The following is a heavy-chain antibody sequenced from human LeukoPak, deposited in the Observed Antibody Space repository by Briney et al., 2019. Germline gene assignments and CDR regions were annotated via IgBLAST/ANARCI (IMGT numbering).Heavy chain of an antibody. Sequence: SETLSLTCTVSGYSISSGYYWGWIRQPPGKGLGWIGSIYRSGSTYYNPSLKSRVTISVDTSKNQFSLKLSSVTAADTAVYYCAGGGSIWRVHDYWGQGTLVTVSS. CDR2: IYRSGST. D-gene: IGHD3-16*01. CDR1: GYSISSGYY. CDR3: AGGGSIWRVHDY. V-gene: IGHV4-38-2*02. J-gene: IGHJ4*02.